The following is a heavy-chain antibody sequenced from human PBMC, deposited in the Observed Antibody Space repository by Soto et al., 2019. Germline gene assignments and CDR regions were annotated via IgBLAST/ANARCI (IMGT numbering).Heavy chain of an antibody. V-gene: IGHV3-11*04. CDR3: ARGTDYYDSGNDYGVPTVYPNWFDR. J-gene: IGHJ5*02. CDR1: GFTFSDYF. CDR2: ISSSGSTK. D-gene: IGHD3-10*01. Sequence: AGGSLRLSCAVSGFTFSDYFIRWIRQAPGKGLEWVSYISSSGSTKHYADSVKGRFTISRDNAKDSLYLQMDGLRDEDTAIYYCARGTDYYDSGNDYGVPTVYPNWFDRWGQGTLVTVSS.